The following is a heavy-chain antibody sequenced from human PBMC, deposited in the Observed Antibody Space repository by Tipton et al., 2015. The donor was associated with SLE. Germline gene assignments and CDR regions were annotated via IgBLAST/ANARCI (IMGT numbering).Heavy chain of an antibody. CDR1: GGSISSYY. Sequence: TLSLTCTVSGGSISSYYWSWIRQPPGRGLEWIGYIYYGGSTNYNPSLKSRVTISVDTSKNQFSLKLSSVTAADTAVYYCARSSSWPYYFDYWGQGTLVTVSS. CDR2: IYYGGST. D-gene: IGHD6-13*01. J-gene: IGHJ4*02. CDR3: ARSSSWPYYFDY. V-gene: IGHV4-59*01.